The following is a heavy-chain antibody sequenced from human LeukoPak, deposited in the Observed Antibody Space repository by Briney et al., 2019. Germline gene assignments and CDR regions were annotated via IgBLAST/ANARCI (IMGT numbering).Heavy chain of an antibody. V-gene: IGHV3-7*01. Sequence: GGSLRLSCAASGFTFSIYWMTWVRQAPGKGLEWVANIKQDGSEKYYVDSVKGRFTISRDNAKKSLYLQMNSLRAEDTAVYYCARGTTIAVAGEDYWGQGTLVTVSS. CDR2: IKQDGSEK. CDR3: ARGTTIAVAGEDY. CDR1: GFTFSIYW. D-gene: IGHD6-19*01. J-gene: IGHJ4*02.